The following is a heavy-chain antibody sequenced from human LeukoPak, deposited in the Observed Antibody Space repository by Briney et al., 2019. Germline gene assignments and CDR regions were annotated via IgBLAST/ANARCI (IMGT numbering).Heavy chain of an antibody. CDR2: ISYDGSNK. J-gene: IGHJ6*02. D-gene: IGHD1-7*01. CDR1: GFTFSSYG. CDR3: AATGTTEDYYYGMDV. Sequence: GGSLRLSCAASGFTFSSYGMHWVRQAPGKGLEWVAVISYDGSNKYYADSVKGRFTISRDNSKNTLYLQINSLRAEDTAVYYCAATGTTEDYYYGMDVWGQGTTVTVSS. V-gene: IGHV3-30*03.